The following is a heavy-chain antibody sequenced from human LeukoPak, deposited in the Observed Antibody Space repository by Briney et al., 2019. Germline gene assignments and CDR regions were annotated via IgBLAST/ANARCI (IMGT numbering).Heavy chain of an antibody. D-gene: IGHD2-2*01. CDR2: IYYSGST. CDR3: ARSQSSTSESPLGFDP. Sequence: SSQTLSLTCTVSGGPISSGDYYWSWIRQPPGKGLEWIGYIYYSGSTYYNPSLKSRVTISVDTSKNQFSLKLSSVTAADTAVYYCARSQSSTSESPLGFDPWGQGTLVTVSS. CDR1: GGPISSGDYY. J-gene: IGHJ5*02. V-gene: IGHV4-30-4*01.